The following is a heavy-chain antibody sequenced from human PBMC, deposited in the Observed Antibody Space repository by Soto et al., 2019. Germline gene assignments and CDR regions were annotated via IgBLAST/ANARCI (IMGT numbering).Heavy chain of an antibody. CDR2: IYHSGST. CDR3: ARVSRDYYGSGRGRMDV. Sequence: PSETLSLTCALSSGSISSSNGWSWVRQPPGKGLEWIGEIYHSGSTNYNPSLKSRVTISVDKSKNQFSLKLSSVTAADTAVYYCARVSRDYYGSGRGRMDVWGKGTTVTVSS. V-gene: IGHV4-4*02. J-gene: IGHJ6*03. CDR1: SGSISSSNG. D-gene: IGHD3-10*01.